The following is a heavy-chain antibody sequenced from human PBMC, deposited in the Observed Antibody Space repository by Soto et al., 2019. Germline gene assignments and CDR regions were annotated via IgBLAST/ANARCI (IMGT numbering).Heavy chain of an antibody. CDR2: IYYSGST. Sequence: SETLSLTCTVSGGSISSYYWSWIRQPPGKGLEWIGYIYYSGSTNYNPSLKSRVTISVDTSKNQFSLKLSSVTAADTAVYYCARDLGTNDAFDIWGQGTMVTVSS. D-gene: IGHD2-8*01. CDR3: ARDLGTNDAFDI. J-gene: IGHJ3*02. CDR1: GGSISSYY. V-gene: IGHV4-59*01.